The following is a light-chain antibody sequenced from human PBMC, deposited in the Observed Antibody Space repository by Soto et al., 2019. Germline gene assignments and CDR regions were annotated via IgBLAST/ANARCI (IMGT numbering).Light chain of an antibody. CDR1: QSISSN. J-gene: IGKJ3*01. Sequence: EIVMTQSPATLSVSPGERATLSCRASQSISSNLAWYQHKPGQAPRLLIYGASIRATGIPARFSGSGSGTEFTLTISSLQSEDFAVYYCQQYGNSPTFGPGTKVEIK. V-gene: IGKV3-15*01. CDR2: GAS. CDR3: QQYGNSPT.